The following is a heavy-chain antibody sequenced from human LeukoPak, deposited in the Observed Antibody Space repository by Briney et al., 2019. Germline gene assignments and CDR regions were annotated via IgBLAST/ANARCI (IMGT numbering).Heavy chain of an antibody. Sequence: PSETLSLTCTVSGGSISSGGYYWSWIRQHPGKGLEWIGYIYYSGSTYYNPSLKSRVTMSVDTSKNQFSLKLSSVTAADTAVYYCAREDVFINWGYLNVFDPWGQGTLVTVSS. CDR1: GGSISSGGYY. CDR3: AREDVFINWGYLNVFDP. D-gene: IGHD7-27*01. V-gene: IGHV4-31*03. CDR2: IYYSGST. J-gene: IGHJ5*02.